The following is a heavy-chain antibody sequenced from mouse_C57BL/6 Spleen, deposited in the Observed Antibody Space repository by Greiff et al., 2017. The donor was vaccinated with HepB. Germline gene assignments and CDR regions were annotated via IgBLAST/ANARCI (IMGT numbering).Heavy chain of an antibody. D-gene: IGHD1-1*01. Sequence: QVHVKQSGAELAKPGASVKLSCKASGYTFTSYWMHWVKQRPGQGLEWIGYINPSSGYTKYNQKFKDKATLTADKSSSTAYMQLSSLTYEDSAVYYCARTDYYGSSYEALFCYWGQGTTLTVSS. CDR3: ARTDYYGSSYEALFCY. CDR1: GYTFTSYW. J-gene: IGHJ2*01. V-gene: IGHV1-7*01. CDR2: INPSSGYT.